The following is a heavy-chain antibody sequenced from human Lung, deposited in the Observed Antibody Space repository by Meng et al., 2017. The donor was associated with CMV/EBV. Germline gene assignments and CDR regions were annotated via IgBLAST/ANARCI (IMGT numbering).Heavy chain of an antibody. CDR1: GFPFSSYA. CDR3: ARDALYSTSAAFDI. V-gene: IGHV3-30*04. CDR2: ISFDGSNK. J-gene: IGHJ3*02. D-gene: IGHD6-6*01. Sequence: SCAASGFPFSSYAMHWVRQAPGKGLEWVAVISFDGSNKYYADSVKGRFTISRDISKNTLYLQMNSLRAEDTAVYYCARDALYSTSAAFDIGGQGKXVTVSS.